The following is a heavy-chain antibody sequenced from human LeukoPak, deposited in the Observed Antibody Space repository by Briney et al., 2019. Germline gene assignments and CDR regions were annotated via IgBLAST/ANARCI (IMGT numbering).Heavy chain of an antibody. V-gene: IGHV1-69*05. CDR1: GGTFSSYA. J-gene: IGHJ6*03. Sequence: ASVKVSCKASGGTFSSYAISWVRQAPGQGLEWMGGIIPIFGTANYAQKFQGRVTITTDESTSTAYMELSSLRSEDTAVYYCARSFGVVREGHYYYYYYMDVWGKGTTATVSS. D-gene: IGHD3-3*01. CDR2: IIPIFGTA. CDR3: ARSFGVVREGHYYYYYYMDV.